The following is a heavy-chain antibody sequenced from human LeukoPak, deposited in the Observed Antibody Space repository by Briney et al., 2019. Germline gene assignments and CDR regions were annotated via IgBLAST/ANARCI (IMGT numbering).Heavy chain of an antibody. J-gene: IGHJ4*02. CDR1: GFTFSSYS. V-gene: IGHV3-21*01. CDR2: ISSSSSYI. Sequence: GGSLRLSCAASGFTFSSYSMNWVRQAPGKGLEWVSSISSSSSYIYYADSVKGRFTISRDNAKNSLYLQMNSLRAEDTAVYYCARDSFVGECIDYWGQGTLVTVSS. D-gene: IGHD3-16*01. CDR3: ARDSFVGECIDY.